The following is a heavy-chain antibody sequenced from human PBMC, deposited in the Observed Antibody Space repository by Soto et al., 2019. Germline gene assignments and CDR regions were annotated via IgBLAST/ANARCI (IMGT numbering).Heavy chain of an antibody. D-gene: IGHD2-15*01. Sequence: QVQLVQSGAEVKKPGASVKVSCKASGYTFTSYAMHWVRQAPGQRLEWMGWINAGNGNTKFSQKFQGRVTITRDTSASTAYMELGSLRSEDTAVYYCARAQGGPDGPGDYWGQGTLVTVSS. CDR2: INAGNGNT. CDR1: GYTFTSYA. V-gene: IGHV1-3*01. CDR3: ARAQGGPDGPGDY. J-gene: IGHJ4*02.